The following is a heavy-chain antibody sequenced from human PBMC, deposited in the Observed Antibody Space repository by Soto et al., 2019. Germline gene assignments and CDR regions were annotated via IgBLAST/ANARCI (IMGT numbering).Heavy chain of an antibody. CDR2: IIPILGIA. D-gene: IGHD6-13*01. Sequence: QVQLVQSGAEVKKPGSSVKVSCKASGGTFSSYTISWVRQAPGQGREWMGRIIPILGIANYAQKFQGRVTINADKSTSTAYMELSSLRSEDTAVYYCASLETADTLDYWGQGTLVTVSS. V-gene: IGHV1-69*02. CDR3: ASLETADTLDY. CDR1: GGTFSSYT. J-gene: IGHJ4*02.